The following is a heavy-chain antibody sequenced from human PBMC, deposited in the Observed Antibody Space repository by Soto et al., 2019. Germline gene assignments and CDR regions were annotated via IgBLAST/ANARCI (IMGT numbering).Heavy chain of an antibody. CDR1: GYSFPSYW. V-gene: IGHV5-51*01. CDR3: AVLKSSGRENDALDI. CDR2: IYPGDSDT. J-gene: IGHJ3*02. D-gene: IGHD3-22*01. Sequence: GESLKISCEGSGYSFPSYWIAWVRQMPGKGLEWMAIIYPGDSDTRYSPSFQGQVTISADKSISTAYLQWSSLKASDTAMYYCAVLKSSGRENDALDIWGQGTMVTVSS.